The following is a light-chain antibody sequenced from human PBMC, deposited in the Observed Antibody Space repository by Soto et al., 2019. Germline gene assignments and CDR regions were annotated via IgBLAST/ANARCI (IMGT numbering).Light chain of an antibody. CDR2: DAS. J-gene: IGKJ1*01. CDR1: QSISSW. Sequence: DIQMTQSPSTLSASVGDRVTITCRASQSISSWLAWYQQKPGKAPKLLIYDASSLESGAPSRFSGSGSGTEFTLTISSLQPDDFATYYCQQYNSYSSSSRTFGQGTKVDIK. V-gene: IGKV1-5*01. CDR3: QQYNSYSSSSRT.